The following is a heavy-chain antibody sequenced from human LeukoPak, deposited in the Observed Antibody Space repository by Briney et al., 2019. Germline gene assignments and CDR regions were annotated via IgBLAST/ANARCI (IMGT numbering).Heavy chain of an antibody. J-gene: IGHJ4*02. CDR2: IRSKAYVGTT. Sequence: PGGSLRLSCTTSGFTLGDYAMSWVRQAPGKGLEWVGFIRSKAYVGTTEYAASVKGRFTISRDDSKSIAYLQMNSLKIEDTAVYYCSRVWFYYGSSDYYFDYWGQGTLVTVSS. D-gene: IGHD3-22*01. CDR1: GFTLGDYA. V-gene: IGHV3-49*04. CDR3: SRVWFYYGSSDYYFDY.